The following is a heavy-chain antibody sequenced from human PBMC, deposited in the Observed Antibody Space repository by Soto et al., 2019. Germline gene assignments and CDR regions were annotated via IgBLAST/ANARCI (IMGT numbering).Heavy chain of an antibody. D-gene: IGHD6-19*01. CDR2: ISGSGGST. CDR3: TTGESSGWYGSGF. J-gene: IGHJ4*02. V-gene: IGHV3-23*01. Sequence: RISQNPGKGLEWVSAISGSGGSTYYADSVQGRFTISRDNSKNTLYLQMNSLKTEDTAVYYCTTGESSGWYGSGFWGQGSLVTVSS.